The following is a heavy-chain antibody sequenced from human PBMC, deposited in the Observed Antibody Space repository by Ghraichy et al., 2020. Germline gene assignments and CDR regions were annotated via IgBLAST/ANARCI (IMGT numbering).Heavy chain of an antibody. CDR2: IAVGGSTI. J-gene: IGHJ6*02. D-gene: IGHD3-16*01. Sequence: GGSLRLSCAASGFTFSSYEMNWVRQAPGKGLEWVSYIAVGGSTIYYADSVKGRFTISRDNAKNSLYLQMNSLRVEDTAVYYCARGYASFGAWGQGTTVTVSS. CDR3: ARGYASFGA. V-gene: IGHV3-48*03. CDR1: GFTFSSYE.